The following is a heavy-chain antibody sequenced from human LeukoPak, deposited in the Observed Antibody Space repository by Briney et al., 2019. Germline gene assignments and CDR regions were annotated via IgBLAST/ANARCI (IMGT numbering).Heavy chain of an antibody. CDR3: ARVSSYNPSLFDY. CDR2: IIPIFGTA. Sequence: SVKVSCKASGGTFSSFAISWVRQAPGQGLEWMGGIIPIFGTANYAQKFQGRVTITADESTSTAYMELSSLRSEDTAVYYCARVSSYNPSLFDYWGQGTLVTVSS. D-gene: IGHD5-24*01. J-gene: IGHJ4*02. V-gene: IGHV1-69*13. CDR1: GGTFSSFA.